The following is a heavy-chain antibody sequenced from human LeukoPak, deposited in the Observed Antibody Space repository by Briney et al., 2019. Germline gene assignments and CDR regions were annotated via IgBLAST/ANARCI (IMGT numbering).Heavy chain of an antibody. D-gene: IGHD3-3*01. CDR3: ARALAHFGVVFDWFDP. CDR1: GGSISSYY. J-gene: IGHJ5*02. V-gene: IGHV4-59*01. CDR2: IYYSGST. Sequence: SETLSLTCTVSGGSISSYYWSWIRQPPGKGLEWIGYIYYSGSTNYNPSLKSRVTISVDTSKNQFSLKLSSVTAADTAVYYCARALAHFGVVFDWFDPWGQGTLVTVSS.